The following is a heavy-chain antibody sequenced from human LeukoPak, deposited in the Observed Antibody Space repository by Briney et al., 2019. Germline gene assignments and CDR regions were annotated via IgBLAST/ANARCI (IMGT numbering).Heavy chain of an antibody. CDR1: GFTFSSYW. J-gene: IGHJ3*01. D-gene: IGHD3-22*01. V-gene: IGHV3-7*01. CDR2: IKKDGSEK. CDR3: ARDHHRRLYDSQARDTFDL. Sequence: PGGSLRLSCAASGFTFSSYWMSWVRQAPGKGLEWVANIKKDGSEKYYVDSVKGRFTISRDNAKKSLYLQMNSLRAEDTAVYYCARDHHRRLYDSQARDTFDLWGQGTMVTVSS.